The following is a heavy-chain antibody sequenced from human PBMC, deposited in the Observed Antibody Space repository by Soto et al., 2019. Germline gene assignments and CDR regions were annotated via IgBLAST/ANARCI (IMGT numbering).Heavy chain of an antibody. CDR3: AVPAASVAGASGSYYYYGMDA. CDR1: GGSISSSSYY. D-gene: IGHD6-19*01. J-gene: IGHJ6*02. CDR2: IYYSGSP. V-gene: IGHV4-39*01. Sequence: PSETLSLTCTVSGGSISSSSYYWGWIRQPPGKGLEWIGYIYYSGSPYYNPSLKGRVTISVDTSKNQFSLKLSSVTAADTAVYYCAVPAASVAGASGSYYYYGMDAWGQGTTVTVSS.